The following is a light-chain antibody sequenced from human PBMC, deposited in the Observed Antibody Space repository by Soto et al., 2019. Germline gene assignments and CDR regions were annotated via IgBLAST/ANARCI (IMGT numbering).Light chain of an antibody. V-gene: IGKV1-27*01. CDR1: QCISNY. CDR2: AAS. CDR3: QKYNSAPRT. J-gene: IGKJ4*01. Sequence: DVQMTQAPSSLSASVGDRVTITCRASQCISNYLAWYQQKPGKVPKLLIYAASILQSGVPSRFSGSGSGTDFTLTISSLQPEDVATYYCQKYNSAPRTFGGGTKVEIK.